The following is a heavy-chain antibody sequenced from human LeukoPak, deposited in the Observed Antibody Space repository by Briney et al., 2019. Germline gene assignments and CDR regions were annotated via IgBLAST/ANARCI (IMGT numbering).Heavy chain of an antibody. CDR3: ARGESTVTTPHDAFDI. CDR2: IYTSGST. Sequence: KSSETLSLTCTVSGGSISSYYWSWIRQPPGKGLEWIGRIYTSGSTNYNPSLKSRVTMSVDTSKNQFSLKLSSVTAADTAVYYCARGESTVTTPHDAFDIWGQGTMVTVSS. J-gene: IGHJ3*02. CDR1: GGSISSYY. V-gene: IGHV4-4*07. D-gene: IGHD4-17*01.